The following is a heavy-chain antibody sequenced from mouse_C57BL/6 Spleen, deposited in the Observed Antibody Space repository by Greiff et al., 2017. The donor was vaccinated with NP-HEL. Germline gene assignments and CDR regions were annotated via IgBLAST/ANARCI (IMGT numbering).Heavy chain of an antibody. CDR1: GFTFSSYA. CDR3: ARVRLVGAMDY. CDR2: ISDGGSYT. D-gene: IGHD3-1*01. J-gene: IGHJ4*01. V-gene: IGHV5-4*03. Sequence: DVKLVESGGGLVKPGGSLKLSCAASGFTFSSYAMSWVRQTPEKRLEWVATISDGGSYTYYPDNVKGRFTISRDNAKNNLYLQMSQLKSEDTAMYYCARVRLVGAMDYWGQGTSVTVSS.